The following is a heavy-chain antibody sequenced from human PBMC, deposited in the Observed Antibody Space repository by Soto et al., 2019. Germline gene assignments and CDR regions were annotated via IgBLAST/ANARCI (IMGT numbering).Heavy chain of an antibody. D-gene: IGHD3-10*01. Sequence: EVQLVESGGGIVHPGGSLRLSCAASEFTFSGRSVHWVRQAPGKGLVWVSGIDKVGTDSTYADSVKGRFTSSRDNAKNTVYLQMNSLRVEDTAVYYCARGWFGPDVWGKGTTVTVSS. J-gene: IGHJ6*03. CDR1: EFTFSGRS. CDR3: ARGWFGPDV. CDR2: IDKVGTDS. V-gene: IGHV3-74*01.